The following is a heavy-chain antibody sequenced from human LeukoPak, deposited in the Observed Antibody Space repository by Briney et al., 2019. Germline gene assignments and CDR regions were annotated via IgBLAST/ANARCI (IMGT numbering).Heavy chain of an antibody. J-gene: IGHJ4*02. CDR1: GGSISSYY. CDR3: ARSTIFGVVIEYYFDY. CDR2: IYYSGST. V-gene: IGHV4-59*01. D-gene: IGHD3-3*01. Sequence: SETLSLTCTVSGGSISSYYWSWIRQPPGKGLEWIGYIYYSGSTNYNPSLKSRVTISVDTSKNQFSLKLSSVTAADTAVYYCARSTIFGVVIEYYFDYWGQGTLVTVSS.